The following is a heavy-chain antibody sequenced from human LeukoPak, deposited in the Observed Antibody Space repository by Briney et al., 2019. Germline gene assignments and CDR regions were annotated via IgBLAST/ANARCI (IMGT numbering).Heavy chain of an antibody. J-gene: IGHJ4*02. V-gene: IGHV3-23*01. Sequence: GGSLRLSCAASGFTFSSYAMSWVRQAPGKGLEWVSAISGSGGSTYYADSVKGRFTISRDNSKNTLYLQMNSLRAEDTAVYYCAKDQDIVVMTAIADYWGQGTLVTVSS. CDR1: GFTFSSYA. D-gene: IGHD2-21*02. CDR3: AKDQDIVVMTAIADY. CDR2: ISGSGGST.